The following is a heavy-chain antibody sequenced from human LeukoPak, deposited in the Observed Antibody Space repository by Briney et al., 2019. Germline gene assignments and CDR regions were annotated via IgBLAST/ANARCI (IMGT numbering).Heavy chain of an antibody. V-gene: IGHV3-30*04. CDR2: ISYDGSNK. Sequence: PGGSLRLSCAASGFTFSSYAMHWVRQAPGKGLEWVAVISYDGSNKYYADSVKGRFTIPRVNSKNTLYLQMNSLRAEDTAVYYCARPQYCSSTSCYNWFDPWGQGTLVTVSS. J-gene: IGHJ5*02. D-gene: IGHD2-2*01. CDR1: GFTFSSYA. CDR3: ARPQYCSSTSCYNWFDP.